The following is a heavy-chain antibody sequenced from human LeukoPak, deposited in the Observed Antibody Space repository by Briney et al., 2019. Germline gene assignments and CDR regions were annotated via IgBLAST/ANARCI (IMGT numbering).Heavy chain of an antibody. J-gene: IGHJ4*02. V-gene: IGHV3-30-3*01. D-gene: IGHD3-16*02. Sequence: SGRSLRLSCAASGFTFSSYAMHWVRQAPGKGLEWVAVISYDGSNKYYADSVKGRFTISRDNSKNTLYLQMNSLRAEDTAVYYCARAPTYDYVWGSYLDYWGQGTLVTVSS. CDR1: GFTFSSYA. CDR3: ARAPTYDYVWGSYLDY. CDR2: ISYDGSNK.